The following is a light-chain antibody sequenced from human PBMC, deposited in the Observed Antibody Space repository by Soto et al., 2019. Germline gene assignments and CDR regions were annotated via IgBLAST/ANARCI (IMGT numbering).Light chain of an antibody. J-gene: IGLJ1*01. Sequence: QSSLTHPRSLSGSPGQSVTISCTGTSSDVGRYNFVSWYQQHPGKAPKLMIYDVSKRPSGVPDRFSGSKSGNTASLTISGLQAEDETDYYCCSHAGSSVVFGTGTKVTVL. CDR3: CSHAGSSVV. V-gene: IGLV2-11*01. CDR1: SSDVGRYNF. CDR2: DVS.